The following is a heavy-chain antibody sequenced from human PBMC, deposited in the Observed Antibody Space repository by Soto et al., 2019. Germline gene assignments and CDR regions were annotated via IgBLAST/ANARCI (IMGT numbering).Heavy chain of an antibody. CDR3: ARGNGYDVDF. D-gene: IGHD5-12*01. J-gene: IGHJ4*02. CDR1: GYTFTSYA. CDR2: VNAANGDT. V-gene: IGHV1-3*01. Sequence: ASVKVSCKASGYTFTSYAMHWVRQAPGQSLEWMGWVNAANGDTKYSQKFQGRVTITRDTSASTAYMELSSLRSEDTAVYYCARGNGYDVDFWGQGTLVTVSS.